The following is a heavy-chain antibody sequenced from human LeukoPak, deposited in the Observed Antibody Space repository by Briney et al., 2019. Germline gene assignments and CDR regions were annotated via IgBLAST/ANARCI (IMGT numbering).Heavy chain of an antibody. CDR3: ARSRRGGNLDY. CDR1: GGSISNYY. Sequence: SETLSLTCTVSGGSISNYYWSWIRQPAGKGLEWIGLIYARGNTNYNPSLKSRVTMSIDTSKNRFSLKLTSVTAADTAVYYCARSRRGGNLDYWGQGTLVTVSS. CDR2: IYARGNT. J-gene: IGHJ4*02. D-gene: IGHD4-23*01. V-gene: IGHV4-4*07.